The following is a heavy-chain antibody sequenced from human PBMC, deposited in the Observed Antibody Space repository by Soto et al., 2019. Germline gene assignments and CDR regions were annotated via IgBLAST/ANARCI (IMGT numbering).Heavy chain of an antibody. D-gene: IGHD6-6*01. Sequence: PGGSLRLSCAAYGFTFSRYWMSWVRQAPGKGLEWVANIRQDGSEKSYVDSVKGRFTISRDNAKNSLYLQMNSLRAEDTAVYFCARDLPSISGRPGGWFDPWGQGTLVTVSS. J-gene: IGHJ5*02. CDR1: GFTFSRYW. CDR2: IRQDGSEK. CDR3: ARDLPSISGRPGGWFDP. V-gene: IGHV3-7*01.